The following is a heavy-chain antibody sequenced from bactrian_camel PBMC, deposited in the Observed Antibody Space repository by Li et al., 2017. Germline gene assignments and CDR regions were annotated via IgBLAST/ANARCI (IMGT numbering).Heavy chain of an antibody. CDR3: VDTRPYGGRWFFGL. V-gene: IGHV3S53*01. J-gene: IGHJ6*01. Sequence: QLVESGGGSVQAGGSLKLSCVVSGYTYSTYSMGWFRQAPGKEREEIARISAGGYSATYADSVKGRFIISRDNDKNSVYLHLHSLKSEDTARYYCVDTRPYGGRWFFGLWGQGTQVTVS. D-gene: IGHD6*01. CDR2: ISAGGYSA. CDR1: GYTYSTYS.